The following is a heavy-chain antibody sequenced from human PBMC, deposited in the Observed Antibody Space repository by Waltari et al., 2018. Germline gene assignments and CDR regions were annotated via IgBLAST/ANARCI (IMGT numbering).Heavy chain of an antibody. J-gene: IGHJ4*02. CDR3: ATGYSGYEDFDY. CDR2: LDPEDGET. Sequence: QVQLVQSGAEVKKPGASVQVSCKVSGYTLTELSMHWVRQAPGKGLEWMGGLDPEDGETIYAQKCQGRVTMTEDTSTDTAYMERSSLRSGDTAVYYCATGYSGYEDFDYWGQGTLVTVSS. CDR1: GYTLTELS. V-gene: IGHV1-24*01. D-gene: IGHD5-12*01.